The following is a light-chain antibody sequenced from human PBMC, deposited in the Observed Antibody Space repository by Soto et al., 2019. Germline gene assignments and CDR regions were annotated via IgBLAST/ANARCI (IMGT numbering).Light chain of an antibody. J-gene: IGKJ1*01. CDR3: QQYYISPPT. CDR2: WAS. CDR1: HNILYSSDNKNY. V-gene: IGKV4-1*01. Sequence: DIVLTQSPDSLAVSLGERATINCKSSHNILYSSDNKNYLSWYQQRPGQPPKLLFYWASTRESGVPDQFSGRVSATNFTLTITSLQAEDVSVYYWQQYYISPPTFGQGTKVELK.